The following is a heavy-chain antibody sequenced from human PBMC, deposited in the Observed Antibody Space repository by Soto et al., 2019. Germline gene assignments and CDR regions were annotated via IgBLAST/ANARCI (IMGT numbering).Heavy chain of an antibody. J-gene: IGHJ6*01. V-gene: IGHV2-70*11. CDR3: ARCGGRGSSPDAATVADSYYYGMDV. Sequence: SGPTLVNPTQTLTLTCTFSGFSLTTRGVGVGWIRQPPGKALEWLARIYWDDDKYYSTSLKTGLTISKDTSKNQVVLTMTNMDPVDTATYYCARCGGRGSSPDAATVADSYYYGMDVWGQGTTVTVSS. D-gene: IGHD6-6*01. CDR2: IYWDDDK. CDR1: GFSLTTRGVG.